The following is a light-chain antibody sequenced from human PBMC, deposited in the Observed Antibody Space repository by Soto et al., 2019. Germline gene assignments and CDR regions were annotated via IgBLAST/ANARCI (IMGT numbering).Light chain of an antibody. CDR2: GAS. CDR1: QIVSSS. CDR3: QQHNNWPRT. J-gene: IGKJ1*01. V-gene: IGKV3-15*01. Sequence: EIRIPRSPSSRPVLQGQRATLSCRGSQIVSSSLAWYQQKPGQAPRLLIYGASTRATGIPARFSGSGSGTEFTLTISSLQSEDFAVYYCQQHNNWPRTFGKGTKVDNK.